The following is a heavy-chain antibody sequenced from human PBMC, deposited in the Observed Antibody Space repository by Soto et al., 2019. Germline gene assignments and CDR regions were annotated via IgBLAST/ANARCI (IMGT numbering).Heavy chain of an antibody. Sequence: EVQLLESGGGLVQPGGSLRLSCAASGFTFSTYAMSWVRQAPRKGLEWVSAISGNGGDYTYYADSVKGRFTSSRDNPKNTLYLQMNSLRAEDTAVYYCVPLCRYCSATTPSWGQGTLVTVSS. V-gene: IGHV3-23*01. CDR3: VPLCRYCSATTPS. J-gene: IGHJ4*02. CDR2: ISGNGGDYT. D-gene: IGHD2-2*01. CDR1: GFTFSTYA.